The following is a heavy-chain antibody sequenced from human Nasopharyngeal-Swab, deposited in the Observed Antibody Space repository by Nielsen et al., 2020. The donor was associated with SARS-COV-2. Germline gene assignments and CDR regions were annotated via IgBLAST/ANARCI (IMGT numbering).Heavy chain of an antibody. J-gene: IGHJ6*02. CDR1: AGSSTSYY. CDR3: ARIKSGPYSSLYYYGLDV. V-gene: IGHV4-34*01. Sequence: SETLSLTCAFYAGSSTSYYCTWIRHSPGKVLEWIWEISHSGSTKYNPSLKSRLTISVDTSNNQFSLKLTSVTAADTGVYYCARIKSGPYSSLYYYGLDVWGPGTTVTVSS. CDR2: ISHSGST. D-gene: IGHD1-26*01.